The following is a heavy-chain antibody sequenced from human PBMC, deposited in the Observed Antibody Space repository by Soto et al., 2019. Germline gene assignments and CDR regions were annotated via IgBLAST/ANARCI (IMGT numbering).Heavy chain of an antibody. Sequence: EVQVLESGGGLVQPWWSLRLSCEGSGCTVSSHAMTWIRQAPGKGPEWVSTVTADGGTYYADFVKCRFAMSRDTSENTLYLHMSSLGAEDTAAYYCAPHVACSGGSCQYDAFAIRGQGTMVTVSS. CDR3: APHVACSGGSCQYDAFAI. J-gene: IGHJ3*02. CDR1: GCTVSSHA. D-gene: IGHD2-15*01. V-gene: IGHV3-23*01. CDR2: VTADGGT.